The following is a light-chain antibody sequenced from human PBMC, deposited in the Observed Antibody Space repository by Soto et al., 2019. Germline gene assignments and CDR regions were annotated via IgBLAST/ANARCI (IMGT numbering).Light chain of an antibody. V-gene: IGLV2-14*02. Sequence: QSALTQPASVSGSPGQWITISCTGTSRDVGSYNLVSWYQLHPGKAPKLMIYEVSNRPSGISNRFSGSKSDNTASLTISGLHAADEADYYCSSYTTSSTYVFGTGTKV. CDR1: SRDVGSYNL. CDR3: SSYTTSSTYV. CDR2: EVS. J-gene: IGLJ1*01.